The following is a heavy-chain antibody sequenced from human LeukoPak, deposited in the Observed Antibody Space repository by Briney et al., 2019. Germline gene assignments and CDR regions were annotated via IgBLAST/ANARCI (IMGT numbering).Heavy chain of an antibody. CDR2: IKPDGRQK. CDR3: AKERGTAGECAFDI. V-gene: IGHV3-7*03. CDR1: GFTFGANW. Sequence: PGGSLRLSCAASGFTFGANWISWVRRAPGKGLEWVANIKPDGRQKYYVDSVNGRFTISRDNAKNSLYLQMNSLRAEDTAVYYCAKERGTAGECAFDIWGQGTLVTVS. D-gene: IGHD3-10*01. J-gene: IGHJ3*02.